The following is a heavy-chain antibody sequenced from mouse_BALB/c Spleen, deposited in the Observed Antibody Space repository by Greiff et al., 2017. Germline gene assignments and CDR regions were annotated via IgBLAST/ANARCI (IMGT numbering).Heavy chain of an antibody. CDR2: IDPENGDT. V-gene: IGHV14-4*02. CDR3: ARGVPMDY. Sequence: VQLQQSGAELVRSGASVKLSCTASGFNIKDYYMHWVKQRPEQGLEWIGWIDPENGDTEYAPKFQGKATMTADTSSNTAYLQLSSLTSEDTAVYYCARGVPMDYWGQGTSVTVSS. J-gene: IGHJ4*01. CDR1: GFNIKDYY. D-gene: IGHD2-14*01.